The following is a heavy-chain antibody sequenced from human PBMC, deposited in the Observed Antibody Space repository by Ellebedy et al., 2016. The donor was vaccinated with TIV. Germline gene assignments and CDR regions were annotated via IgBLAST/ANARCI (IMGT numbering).Heavy chain of an antibody. Sequence: ASVKVSCKASGYTFTSYYMHWVRQAPGQGLEWMGIINPSGGSTSYAQKFQGRVTMTRATSTSTVYMDLSSLKSEDTAVYYCASEAGVRYYYDSSGYSYLGYWGQGTLVTVSS. J-gene: IGHJ4*02. CDR3: ASEAGVRYYYDSSGYSYLGY. D-gene: IGHD3-22*01. V-gene: IGHV1-46*01. CDR1: GYTFTSYY. CDR2: INPSGGST.